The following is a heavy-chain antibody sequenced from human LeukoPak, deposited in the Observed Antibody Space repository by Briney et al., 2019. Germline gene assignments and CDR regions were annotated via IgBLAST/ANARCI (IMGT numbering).Heavy chain of an antibody. V-gene: IGHV1-69*13. CDR3: ASSNYYDSSGYDNWFDP. CDR2: IIPIFGTA. J-gene: IGHJ5*02. D-gene: IGHD3-22*01. CDR1: GGTFSSYA. Sequence: GASVKVSCKASGGTFSSYAISWVRQAPGQGLEWMGGIIPIFGTANYAQKFQGRVTITADGSTSTAYMELSSLRSEDTAVYYCASSNYYDSSGYDNWFDPWGQGTLVTVSS.